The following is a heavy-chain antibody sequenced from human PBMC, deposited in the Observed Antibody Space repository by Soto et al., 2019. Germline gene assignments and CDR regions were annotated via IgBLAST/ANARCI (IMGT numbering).Heavy chain of an antibody. Sequence: ASVKVSFAASGFTFSSYDMHWVRQATGKGLEWVSAIGTAGDTYYPGSVKGRFTISRENAKNSLYLQMNSLRAEDTAVYYCARDAVTTNYYGMDVWGQGTTVTVSS. V-gene: IGHV3-13*01. CDR1: GFTFSSYD. J-gene: IGHJ6*02. CDR2: IGTAGDT. D-gene: IGHD4-4*01. CDR3: ARDAVTTNYYGMDV.